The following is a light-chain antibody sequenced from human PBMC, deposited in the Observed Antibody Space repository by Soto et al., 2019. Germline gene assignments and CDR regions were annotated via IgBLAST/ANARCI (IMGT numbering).Light chain of an antibody. J-gene: IGKJ5*01. V-gene: IGKV4-1*01. CDR3: QQYNNWPRIT. CDR2: GAS. Sequence: DIVMTQSPDSLAVSLGERATINCKSSQSVFQSFHRKNLLAWYQQKPGQAPRLLIYGASTRATGIPARFSGSGSGTEFTLTISSLQSEDFAVYYCQQYNNWPRITFGQGTRLEIK. CDR1: QSVFQSFHRKNL.